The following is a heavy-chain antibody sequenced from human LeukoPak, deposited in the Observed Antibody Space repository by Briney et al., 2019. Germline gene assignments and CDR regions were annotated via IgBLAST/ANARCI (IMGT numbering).Heavy chain of an antibody. V-gene: IGHV3-30*04. CDR1: GFTFSTYP. CDR3: ARDRYDILTGYSQHYFDY. Sequence: GRSLRLSCAASGFTFSTYPMHWVRQAPGKGLEWVAVISNDGSNKYYADSVKGRFTISRDNAKNSLYLQMNSLRAEDTAVYFCARDRYDILTGYSQHYFDYWGQGTLVTVSS. J-gene: IGHJ4*02. CDR2: ISNDGSNK. D-gene: IGHD3-9*01.